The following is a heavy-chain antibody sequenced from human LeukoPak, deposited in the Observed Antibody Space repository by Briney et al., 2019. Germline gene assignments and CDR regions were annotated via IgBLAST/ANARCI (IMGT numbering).Heavy chain of an antibody. CDR1: GFTFSSYA. Sequence: GGSLRLSCAASGFTFSSYAMSWVRQAPGKGLEWVSYISSSSSTIYYADSVKGRFTISRDNAKNSLYLQMNSLRAEDTAVYYCARDPGELYNYYYGMDVWGQGTTVTVSS. D-gene: IGHD3-10*01. CDR2: ISSSSSTI. J-gene: IGHJ6*02. CDR3: ARDPGELYNYYYGMDV. V-gene: IGHV3-48*04.